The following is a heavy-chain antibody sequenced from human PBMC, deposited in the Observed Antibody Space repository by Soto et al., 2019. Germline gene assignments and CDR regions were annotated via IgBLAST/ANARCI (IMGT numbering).Heavy chain of an antibody. CDR3: ARDMEYVDIVSTIIPRHSFSAMDV. CDR1: GFTFSRHG. D-gene: IGHD5-12*01. J-gene: IGHJ6*02. Sequence: QVQVVESGGGVVQPGRSLRLSCEVSGFTFSRHGMHWVRQAPGKGLEWVAFIWYDGRKKIYGESMKGRFTVSRDDLKHTVYLQMKNLRVDDTGIYYCARDMEYVDIVSTIIPRHSFSAMDVCGQGTKVTVSS. V-gene: IGHV3-33*01. CDR2: IWYDGRKK.